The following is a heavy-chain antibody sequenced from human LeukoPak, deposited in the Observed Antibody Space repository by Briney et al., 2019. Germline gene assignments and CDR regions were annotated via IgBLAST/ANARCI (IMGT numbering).Heavy chain of an antibody. Sequence: PGGTLRLSCAASGFTFTTYWMSWVRQAPGKGLEWVSYISSSGSTIYYADSVKGRFTISRDNAKNSLYLQMNSLRAEDTAVYYCAELGITMIGGVWGKGTTVTISS. J-gene: IGHJ6*04. V-gene: IGHV3-48*04. CDR3: AELGITMIGGV. D-gene: IGHD3-10*02. CDR1: GFTFTTYW. CDR2: ISSSGSTI.